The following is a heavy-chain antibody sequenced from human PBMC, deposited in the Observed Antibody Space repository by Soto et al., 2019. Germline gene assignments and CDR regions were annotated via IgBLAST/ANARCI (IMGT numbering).Heavy chain of an antibody. V-gene: IGHV4-34*01. Sequence: PSETLSLTCAVYGGSFSGYYWTWIRQPPGTGLEWIGEINHSGSTYYNPSLKSRVTISVDTSKNQFSLKLSSVTAADTAVYYCARVWGGAFDIWGQGTMVTVSS. CDR3: ARVWGGAFDI. CDR2: INHSGST. J-gene: IGHJ3*02. D-gene: IGHD3-10*01. CDR1: GGSFSGYY.